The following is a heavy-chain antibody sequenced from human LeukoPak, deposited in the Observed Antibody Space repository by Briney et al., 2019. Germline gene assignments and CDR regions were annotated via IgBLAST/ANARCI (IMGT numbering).Heavy chain of an antibody. CDR1: GGSIGRYY. J-gene: IGHJ4*02. V-gene: IGHV4-31*03. Sequence: SETLSFTCTVSGGSIGRYYWSWIRQHPGKGLEWIGYIYYSGSAYYNPSLKSRVTISVDTSKNQFSLKLSSVTAADTAVYYCARDRVYDSSAYYSPIWGQGTLVTVSS. D-gene: IGHD3-22*01. CDR2: IYYSGSA. CDR3: ARDRVYDSSAYYSPI.